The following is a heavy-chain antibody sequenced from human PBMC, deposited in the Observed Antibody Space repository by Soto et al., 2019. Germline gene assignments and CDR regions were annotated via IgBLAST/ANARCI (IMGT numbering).Heavy chain of an antibody. Sequence: GGSMKLSCAASGSTVNSDYMNWVRQAPGKGLEWVSVIYSGGNTYYGDSVQGRFTISRDNAKNSLYLQMNSLRAEDTAVYYCARELDGIDVWGRGTTVTVSS. CDR2: IYSGGNT. J-gene: IGHJ6*02. CDR3: ARELDGIDV. V-gene: IGHV3-53*01. CDR1: GSTVNSDY.